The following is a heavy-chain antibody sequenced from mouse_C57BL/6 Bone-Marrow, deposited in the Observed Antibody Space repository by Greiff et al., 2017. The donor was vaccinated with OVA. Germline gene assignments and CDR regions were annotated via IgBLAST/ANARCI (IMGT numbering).Heavy chain of an antibody. D-gene: IGHD2-3*01. J-gene: IGHJ4*01. CDR1: GFTFSSYG. Sequence: DVKLVESGGDLVKPGGSLKLSCAASGFTFSSYGMSWVRQTPDKRLEWVATISSGGSYTYYPDSVKGRYTISRDNAKNTLYLQMSSLKSEDTAMYYCARRWLLRAMDDWGQGTTVTVSS. CDR2: ISSGGSYT. V-gene: IGHV5-6*02. CDR3: ARRWLLRAMDD.